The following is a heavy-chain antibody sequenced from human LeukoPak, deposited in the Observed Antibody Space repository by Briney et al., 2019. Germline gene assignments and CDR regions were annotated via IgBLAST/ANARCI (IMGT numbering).Heavy chain of an antibody. Sequence: PSETLSLTCTVSGGSISSSSYYWGWIRQPPGKGLEWIGSIYYSGSTYYNPSLKSRVTISVDTSKNQFSLKLSSVTAADTAVYYCASRCIVGAPFDIWGQGTMVTVSS. CDR2: IYYSGST. D-gene: IGHD1-26*01. J-gene: IGHJ3*02. CDR1: GGSISSSSYY. CDR3: ASRCIVGAPFDI. V-gene: IGHV4-39*01.